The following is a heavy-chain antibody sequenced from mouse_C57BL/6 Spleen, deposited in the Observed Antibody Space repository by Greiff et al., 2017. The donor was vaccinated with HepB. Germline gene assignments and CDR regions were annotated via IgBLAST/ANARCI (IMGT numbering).Heavy chain of an antibody. J-gene: IGHJ4*01. CDR1: GFNIKDDY. Sequence: VQLKESGAELVRPGASVKLSCTASGFNIKDDYMHWVKQRPEQGLEWIGWIDPENGDTEYASKFQGKATITADTSSNTAYLQLSSLTSEDTAVYYCTLHYGSSHYYAMDYWGQGTSVTVSS. V-gene: IGHV14-4*01. CDR3: TLHYGSSHYYAMDY. CDR2: IDPENGDT. D-gene: IGHD1-1*01.